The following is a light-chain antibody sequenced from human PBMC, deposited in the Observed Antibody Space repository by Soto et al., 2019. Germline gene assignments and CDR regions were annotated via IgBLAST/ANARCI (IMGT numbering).Light chain of an antibody. CDR3: QQRGNRPPWT. J-gene: IGKJ1*01. CDR1: QSVGKY. V-gene: IGKV3-11*01. CDR2: DAS. Sequence: EIVMTQSPATLSLSPGERATLSCRASQSVGKYLVWYQQKPGQATRLLIYDASNRATGIPARFSGSGSGTDFTLTISSLEPEDLAVYYCQQRGNRPPWTFGQGTKVEIK.